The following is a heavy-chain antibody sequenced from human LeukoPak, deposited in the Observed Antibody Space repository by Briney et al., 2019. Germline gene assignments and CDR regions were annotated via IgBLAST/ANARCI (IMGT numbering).Heavy chain of an antibody. CDR2: IDAGNGKT. Sequence: ASVKVSCKAAGYTLTSYAMHGVRQAPGQRLEWMGWIDAGNGKTKYSQKFQGRVTITRAPSASTAYMELSRLRSEDTAVYYCARDGDYDAFDIWGQGRMVTVYS. D-gene: IGHD4-17*01. CDR1: GYTLTSYA. V-gene: IGHV1-3*01. J-gene: IGHJ3*02. CDR3: ARDGDYDAFDI.